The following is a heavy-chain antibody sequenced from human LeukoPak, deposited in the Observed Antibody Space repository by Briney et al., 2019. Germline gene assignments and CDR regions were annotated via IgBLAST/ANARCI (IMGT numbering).Heavy chain of an antibody. Sequence: GGSLRLSCAASGFTFSSHDMHWVRQVTGKGLEWVSAIGPAGDTYYPTSVKGRFTVSRENAQNSLYLQMNSLRARDTAVYYCARGRSRATITWYIDLWGRGTLVTVSS. CDR2: IGPAGDT. CDR1: GFTFSSHD. CDR3: ARGRSRATITWYIDL. J-gene: IGHJ2*01. D-gene: IGHD1-14*01. V-gene: IGHV3-13*01.